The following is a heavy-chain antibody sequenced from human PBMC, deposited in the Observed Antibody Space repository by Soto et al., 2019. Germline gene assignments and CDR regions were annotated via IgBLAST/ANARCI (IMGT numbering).Heavy chain of an antibody. CDR1: GFTLSGRS. CDR3: ARGWFGPDV. CDR2: IDSSGTDS. D-gene: IGHD3-10*01. V-gene: IGHV3-74*01. Sequence: EVQLVESGGGLVQPGGSLRLACAASGFTLSGRSMHWVRQAPWKGLVYVSGIDSSGTDSSYADSVKGRFTSSRDNAKNMLFLQMNSLRVEDTAVYYCARGWFGPDVWGKGTTVTVSS. J-gene: IGHJ6*04.